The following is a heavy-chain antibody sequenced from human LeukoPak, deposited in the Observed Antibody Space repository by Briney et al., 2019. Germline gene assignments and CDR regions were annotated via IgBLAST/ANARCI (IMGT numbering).Heavy chain of an antibody. CDR3: TKAASSSPGGFDP. V-gene: IGHV3-43D*03. J-gene: IGHJ5*02. CDR1: GFTFSDYY. CDR2: ITWDGGST. Sequence: PGGSLRLSCAASGFTFSDYYMSWIRQAPGKGLEWVSLITWDGGSTSYTDSVKGRFTISRDNSKSSLYLQMNSLRAEDTALYYCTKAASSSPGGFDPWGQGTLVTISS.